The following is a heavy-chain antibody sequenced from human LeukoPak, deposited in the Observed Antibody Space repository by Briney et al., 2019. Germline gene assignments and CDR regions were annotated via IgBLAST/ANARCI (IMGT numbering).Heavy chain of an antibody. D-gene: IGHD3-10*01. CDR2: INRDGSTT. CDR3: ARDKKSGESSEIDY. V-gene: IGHV3-74*01. J-gene: IGHJ4*02. Sequence: PGGSLRLSCAASGFTFGNYWVHWVRQAPGKGLVWVSRINRDGSTTNYADSVKGRFTVSRDNAKNTLNLQMNSLRAEDTAVYYCARDKKSGESSEIDYWGQGTLVTVSS. CDR1: GFTFGNYW.